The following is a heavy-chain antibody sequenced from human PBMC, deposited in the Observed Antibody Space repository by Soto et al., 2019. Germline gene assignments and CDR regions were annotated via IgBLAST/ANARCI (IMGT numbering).Heavy chain of an antibody. CDR3: ARAPSYYYGSGRANGDYYYYMDV. D-gene: IGHD3-10*01. Sequence: ASVKVSCKASGYTFTSYGISWVRQAPGQGLEWMGWISAYNGNTNYAQKLQGRVTMTTDTSKSTAYMELRSLRSDDTAVYYCARAPSYYYGSGRANGDYYYYMDVWGKGTTVTVSS. V-gene: IGHV1-18*01. J-gene: IGHJ6*03. CDR2: ISAYNGNT. CDR1: GYTFTSYG.